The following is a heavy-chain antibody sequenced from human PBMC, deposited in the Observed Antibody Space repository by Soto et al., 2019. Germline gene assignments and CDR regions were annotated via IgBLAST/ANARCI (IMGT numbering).Heavy chain of an antibody. CDR3: AREGGYSYGYDYAFDI. CDR2: IWYDGSNK. V-gene: IGHV3-33*01. J-gene: IGHJ3*02. D-gene: IGHD5-18*01. Sequence: QVQLVESGGGVVQPGRSLRLSCAASGFTFSSYGMHWVRQAPGKGLEWVAVIWYDGSNKYYADSVKGRFTISRDNSKNTLYQQMNSLRAEETAVYYCAREGGYSYGYDYAFDIWGQGTMVTVSS. CDR1: GFTFSSYG.